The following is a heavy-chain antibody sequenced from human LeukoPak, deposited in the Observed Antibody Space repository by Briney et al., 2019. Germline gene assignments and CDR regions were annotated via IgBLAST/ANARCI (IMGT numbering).Heavy chain of an antibody. V-gene: IGHV4-34*01. D-gene: IGHD6-13*01. Sequence: PSETLSLTCAVYGRSFSGYYWSWIRQPPGKGLEWIGEINHSGSTNYNPSLKSRVTISVDTSKNQFSLKLSSVTAADTAVYYCARPPSGGSSWFEGYYYYYMDVWGKGTTVTVSS. J-gene: IGHJ6*03. CDR1: GRSFSGYY. CDR2: INHSGST. CDR3: ARPPSGGSSWFEGYYYYYMDV.